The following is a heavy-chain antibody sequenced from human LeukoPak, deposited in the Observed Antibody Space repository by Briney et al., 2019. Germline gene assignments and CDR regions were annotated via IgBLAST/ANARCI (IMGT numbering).Heavy chain of an antibody. CDR1: GFTFSNYW. J-gene: IGHJ4*02. D-gene: IGHD5-18*01. Sequence: PGGSLRLSCAASGFTFSNYWMHWVRQAPGKGLVWVSRINSDGSSTTYADSVNVRFTISRDKVQKTLYLQMNSLRAEDTAVYYCAREGRGYSYAFEYWGQGTLVTVSS. CDR3: AREGRGYSYAFEY. V-gene: IGHV3-74*01. CDR2: INSDGSST.